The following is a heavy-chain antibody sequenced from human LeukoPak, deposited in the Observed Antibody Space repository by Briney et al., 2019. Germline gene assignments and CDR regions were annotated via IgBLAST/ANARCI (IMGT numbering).Heavy chain of an antibody. Sequence: SETLSLTCTVSGGSLSSYYWSWVRQPPGKGLEWIGYIYYSGSTNYNPSLKSRVTISVDTSKNQFSLKLSSVTAADTAVYYCARWRGEDSSFDIWGQGTMVTVSS. V-gene: IGHV4-59*01. CDR1: GGSLSSYY. CDR3: ARWRGEDSSFDI. D-gene: IGHD3-16*01. J-gene: IGHJ3*02. CDR2: IYYSGST.